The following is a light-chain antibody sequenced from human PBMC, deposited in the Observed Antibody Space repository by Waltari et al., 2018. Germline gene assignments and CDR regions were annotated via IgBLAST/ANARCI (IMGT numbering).Light chain of an antibody. J-gene: IGKJ2*01. CDR1: QSIMSW. CDR2: KAS. CDR3: QQYNTDYT. Sequence: DVQMTQSPSTLSASVGDTVSITCRASQSIMSWLEWYQQKAGKAPKVLISKASTLESGVPSRFSGSESGTEFTLTISNLQPDDFATYYCQQYNTDYTFGQGTILEIK. V-gene: IGKV1-5*03.